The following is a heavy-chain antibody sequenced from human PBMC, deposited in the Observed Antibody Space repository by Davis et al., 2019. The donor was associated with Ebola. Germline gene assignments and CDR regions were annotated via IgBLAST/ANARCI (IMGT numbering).Heavy chain of an antibody. V-gene: IGHV4-59*04. J-gene: IGHJ4*02. D-gene: IGHD1-26*01. CDR3: ARPVGVYYHYFDY. Sequence: MPGGSLRLFCTVSGGSISSYYWGWIRQPPGKGLEWIGNIYYSGSTYYNPSLKSRVAMSVDTSKNQFSLKLSSATAADTAVYYCARPVGVYYHYFDYWGQGTLVTVSS. CDR1: GGSISSYY. CDR2: IYYSGST.